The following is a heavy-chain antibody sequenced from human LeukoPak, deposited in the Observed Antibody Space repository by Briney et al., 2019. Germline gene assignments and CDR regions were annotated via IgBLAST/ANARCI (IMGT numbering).Heavy chain of an antibody. CDR3: ARVAHDSRGYTYFDF. D-gene: IGHD3-22*01. CDR2: ISGISTYI. CDR1: GFMFSGYT. J-gene: IGHJ4*02. Sequence: SGGSLRLSCAASGFMFSGYTMSWVRRAPGEGLEWVSSISGISTYIKYAGSVEGRLTISRDNAKNSVYLQMSGLRAEDTAVYYCARVAHDSRGYTYFDFWGQGTLVTVSS. V-gene: IGHV3-21*01.